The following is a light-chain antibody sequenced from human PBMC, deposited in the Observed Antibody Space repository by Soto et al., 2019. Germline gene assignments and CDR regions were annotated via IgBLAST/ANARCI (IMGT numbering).Light chain of an antibody. V-gene: IGKV3-15*01. J-gene: IGKJ4*01. Sequence: VVMTQSPATLSVSPGERATLSCRASQSVSAKVAWYQQKPGQGPRVLIYGASTRATGIPARFSGSGSGTEFTLTISSLQSADCGVYYCQQYNDWPLTFGGGTRVEIK. CDR1: QSVSAK. CDR3: QQYNDWPLT. CDR2: GAS.